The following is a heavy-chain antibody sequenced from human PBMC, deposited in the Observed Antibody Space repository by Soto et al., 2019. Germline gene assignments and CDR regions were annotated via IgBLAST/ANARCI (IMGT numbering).Heavy chain of an antibody. Sequence: GESLKISCKGSGYSFTSYWISWVRQMPGKGLEWMGRIDPSDSYTNYSPSFQGHVTISADKSISTAYLQWSSLKASDTAMYYCARFSVYCGGDCHYYFDYWGQGTLVTVSS. CDR3: ARFSVYCGGDCHYYFDY. J-gene: IGHJ4*02. D-gene: IGHD2-21*02. CDR1: GYSFTSYW. CDR2: IDPSDSYT. V-gene: IGHV5-10-1*01.